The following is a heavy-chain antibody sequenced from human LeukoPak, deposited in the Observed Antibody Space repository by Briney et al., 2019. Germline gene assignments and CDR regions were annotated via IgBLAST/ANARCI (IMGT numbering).Heavy chain of an antibody. J-gene: IGHJ4*02. CDR1: GGSISSSSYY. Sequence: SETLSLTCTVSGGSISSSSYYWGWIRQPPGKGLEWIGSIYYSGSTYYNPSLKSRVTISVDTSKNQFSLKLSSVTAADTAVYYCARRAFTIFGVVSYYFDYWGQGTLVTVSS. V-gene: IGHV4-39*07. CDR3: ARRAFTIFGVVSYYFDY. D-gene: IGHD3-3*01. CDR2: IYYSGST.